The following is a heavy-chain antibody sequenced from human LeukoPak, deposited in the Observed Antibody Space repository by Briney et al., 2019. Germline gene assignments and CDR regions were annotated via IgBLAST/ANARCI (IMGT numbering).Heavy chain of an antibody. V-gene: IGHV3-21*01. CDR2: ISCSSSYI. Sequence: GGSLRLSCAASGFTFSSYSMNWVRQAPGKGLEWVSSISCSSSYIYYADSVKGRFTISRDNAKNSLYLQMNSLRAEDTAVYYCARDTSDYDFWSGYPIDYWGQGTLVTVSS. J-gene: IGHJ4*02. CDR3: ARDTSDYDFWSGYPIDY. D-gene: IGHD3-3*01. CDR1: GFTFSSYS.